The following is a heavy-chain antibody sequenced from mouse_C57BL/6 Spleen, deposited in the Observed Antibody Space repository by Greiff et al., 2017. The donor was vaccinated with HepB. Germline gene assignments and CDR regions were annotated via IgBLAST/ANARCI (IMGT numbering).Heavy chain of an antibody. D-gene: IGHD2-4*01. Sequence: DVMLVESGGGLVKPGGSLKLSCAASGFTFSSYAMSWVRQTPEKRLEWVATISDGGSYTYYPDNVKGRFTISRDNAKNNLYLQMSHLKSEDTAMYYCARDDYVLYYFDYWGQGTTLTVSS. CDR2: ISDGGSYT. CDR3: ARDDYVLYYFDY. J-gene: IGHJ2*01. CDR1: GFTFSSYA. V-gene: IGHV5-4*01.